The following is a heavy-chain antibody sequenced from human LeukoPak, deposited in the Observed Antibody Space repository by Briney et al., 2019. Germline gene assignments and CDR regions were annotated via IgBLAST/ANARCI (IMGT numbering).Heavy chain of an antibody. V-gene: IGHV3-15*01. J-gene: IGHJ4*02. Sequence: GGSLRLSCVASGFTFNNAWMSWVRQAPGKGLEWVGRIKHKADGGTTDYGAPVKGRFTISRDDSKNTLYLQMNNLKNEDTAVYYCTTFSCDFWSGSEGGYFDHWGQGTLVAVSS. CDR3: TTFSCDFWSGSEGGYFDH. D-gene: IGHD3-3*01. CDR2: IKHKADGGTT. CDR1: GFTFNNAW.